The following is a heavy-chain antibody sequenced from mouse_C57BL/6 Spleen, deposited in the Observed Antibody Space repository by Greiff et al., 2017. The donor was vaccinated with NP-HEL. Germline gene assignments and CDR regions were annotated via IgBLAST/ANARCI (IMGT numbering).Heavy chain of an antibody. V-gene: IGHV1-26*01. J-gene: IGHJ3*01. CDR2: INPNNGGT. CDR1: GYTFTDYY. D-gene: IGHD2-4*01. Sequence: EVQLQQSGPELVKPGASVKISCKASGYTFTDYYMNWVKQSHGKSLEWIGDINPNNGGTSYNQKFKGKATLTVDKSSSTAYMELRSLTSEDSAVYYCARSRYDYDGWFAYWGQGTLVTVSA. CDR3: ARSRYDYDGWFAY.